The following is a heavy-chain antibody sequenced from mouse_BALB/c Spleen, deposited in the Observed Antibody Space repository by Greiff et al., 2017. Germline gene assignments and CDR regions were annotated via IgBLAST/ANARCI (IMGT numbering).Heavy chain of an antibody. D-gene: IGHD2-1*01. CDR1: GFTFSDYY. CDR2: ISDGGSYT. V-gene: IGHV5-4*02. Sequence: EVQLKESGGGLVKPGGSLKLSCAASGFTFSDYYMYWVRQTPEKRLEWVATISDGGSYTYYPDSVKGRFTISRDNAKNNLYLQMSSLKSEDTAMYYCARSTMVTPYYAMDYWGQGTSVTVSS. CDR3: ARSTMVTPYYAMDY. J-gene: IGHJ4*01.